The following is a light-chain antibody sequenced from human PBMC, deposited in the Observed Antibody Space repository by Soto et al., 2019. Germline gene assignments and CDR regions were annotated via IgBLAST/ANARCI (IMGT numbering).Light chain of an antibody. CDR3: SSYTSGSTLDV. J-gene: IGLJ1*01. CDR1: SSDVGGYNY. Sequence: QSVLTQPASVSGSPGQSITISCTGTSSDVGGYNYVSWYQQHPGKAPKLMIYEVSNRPSGVSNRFSGSKSGNTAFLTISGLQAEDEADYYCSSYTSGSTLDVFGTGTKVTVL. CDR2: EVS. V-gene: IGLV2-14*01.